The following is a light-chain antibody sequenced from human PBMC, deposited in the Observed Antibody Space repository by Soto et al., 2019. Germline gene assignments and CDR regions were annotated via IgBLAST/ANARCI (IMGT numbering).Light chain of an antibody. CDR2: KAS. J-gene: IGKJ1*01. CDR3: QQSYSTLLT. V-gene: IGKV1-5*03. Sequence: DIQMTQSPSTLSASVGDRVTITCRASQSISSWLAWYQQKPGKAPKVLIYKASNLESGVPSRFSGSGSGTDFTLTISSLKPEDFATYYCQQSYSTLLTFGQGNKV. CDR1: QSISSW.